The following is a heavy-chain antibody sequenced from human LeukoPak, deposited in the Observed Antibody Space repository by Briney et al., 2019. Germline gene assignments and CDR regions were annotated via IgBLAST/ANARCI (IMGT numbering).Heavy chain of an antibody. D-gene: IGHD3-10*01. CDR1: GDSINNYY. CDR2: INSGST. V-gene: IGHV4-59*01. CDR3: ARAVHYSGTSDQYTGGWYYFDF. J-gene: IGHJ4*02. Sequence: SETLSLTCTVSGDSINNYYWSWIWQPPGKGLEWIGNINSGSTNSNPSLKSRATISVDMSRKHFFLDLSSVTAADTAVYYCARAVHYSGTSDQYTGGWYYFDFWGQGTLVTVSS.